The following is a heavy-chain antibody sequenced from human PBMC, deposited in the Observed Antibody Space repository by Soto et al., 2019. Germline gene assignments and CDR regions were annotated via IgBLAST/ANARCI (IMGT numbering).Heavy chain of an antibody. CDR1: GFTFSDYY. J-gene: IGHJ6*02. D-gene: IGHD6-19*01. V-gene: IGHV3-11*01. CDR3: AKARQAQSHYYYGMDV. CDR2: ISSSGSTI. Sequence: TGGSLRLSCAASGFTFSDYYMSWIRQAPGKGLEWVSYISSSGSTIYYADSVKGRFTISRDNAKNSLYLQMNSLRGGDTAIYYCAKARQAQSHYYYGMDVWGQGTPVTVSS.